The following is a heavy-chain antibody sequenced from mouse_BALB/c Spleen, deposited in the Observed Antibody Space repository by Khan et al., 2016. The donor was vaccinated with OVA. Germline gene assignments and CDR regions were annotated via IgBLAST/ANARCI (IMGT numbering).Heavy chain of an antibody. Sequence: VQLKESGPGLVKPSQSLSLTCSVTGYSITSVYYWNWIRQFPGNILEWMGYISYDGRNKYNPSLNNRVSITRDTSKNQFFLKLNSVTTAATATYYCARGKRYDAIDYWGQGTFVTVSS. CDR2: ISYDGRN. CDR1: GYSITSVYY. J-gene: IGHJ4*01. CDR3: ARGKRYDAIDY. V-gene: IGHV3-6*02.